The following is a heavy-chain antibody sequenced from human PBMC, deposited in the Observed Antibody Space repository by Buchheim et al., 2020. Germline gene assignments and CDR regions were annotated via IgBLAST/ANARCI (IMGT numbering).Heavy chain of an antibody. J-gene: IGHJ6*02. D-gene: IGHD2-8*01. Sequence: QVQLVQSGAEVKKPGASVKVSCKASGYTFTSYYMHWVRQAPGQGLEWMGIINPSGGSTSYAQKFQGRVTMTRATSTSTVYMELSSLRSEDTAVYYCARDLMAHAGVPYGMDVWGQGTT. CDR2: INPSGGST. V-gene: IGHV1-46*03. CDR3: ARDLMAHAGVPYGMDV. CDR1: GYTFTSYY.